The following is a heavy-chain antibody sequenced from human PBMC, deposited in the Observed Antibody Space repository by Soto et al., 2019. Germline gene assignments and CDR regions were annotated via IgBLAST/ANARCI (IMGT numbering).Heavy chain of an antibody. CDR2: INAGNGNT. CDR3: ARDYYGDYAVDY. Sequence: ASVKVSCKASGYTFTSYAMHWVRQAPGQRLEWMGWINAGNGNTKYSQKFQGRVTITRDTSASTAYMELSSLRSEDTAVYYCARDYYGDYAVDYWGQGTLVTVSS. V-gene: IGHV1-3*01. CDR1: GYTFTSYA. J-gene: IGHJ4*02. D-gene: IGHD4-17*01.